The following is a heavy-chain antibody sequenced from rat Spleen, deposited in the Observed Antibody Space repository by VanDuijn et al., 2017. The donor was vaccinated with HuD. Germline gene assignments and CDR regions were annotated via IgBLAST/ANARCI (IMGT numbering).Heavy chain of an antibody. D-gene: IGHD4-3*01. CDR2: INPDSTST. J-gene: IGHJ2*01. CDR1: GFTFSRYW. Sequence: EVQLVESGGGLVQPGRSLKLSCVASGFTFSRYWMYWVRQAPGKGLEWVSSINPDSTSTYYSDSVKGRFTISRANAENTVYLQMYSLRPEDTATYYGAVSGYGYWGQGVMVTVSS. V-gene: IGHV5-58*01. CDR3: AVSGYGY.